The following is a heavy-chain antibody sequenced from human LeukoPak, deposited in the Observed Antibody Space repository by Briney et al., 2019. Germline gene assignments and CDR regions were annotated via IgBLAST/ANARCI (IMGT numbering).Heavy chain of an antibody. V-gene: IGHV3-48*04. D-gene: IGHD3-22*01. CDR2: ISSSGSTI. CDR1: GFSFSSFS. J-gene: IGHJ2*01. CDR3: ASQEDYYDSSGWYFDL. Sequence: GGSLRLSCAASGFSFSSFSMNWVRQAPGKGLEWVSYISSSGSTIYYADSVKGRFTISRDNAKNSLYLQMNSLRAEDTAVYYCASQEDYYDSSGWYFDLWGRGTLVTVSS.